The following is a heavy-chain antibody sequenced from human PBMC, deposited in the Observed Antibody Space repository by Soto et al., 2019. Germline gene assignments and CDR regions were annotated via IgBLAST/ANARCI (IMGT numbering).Heavy chain of an antibody. CDR3: ARDLDCSSTSCSGHY. CDR1: GGTFSSYA. CDR2: IIPIFGTA. D-gene: IGHD2-2*01. Sequence: SVKVSCKASGGTFSSYAISWVRQAPGQGLEWMGGIIPIFGTANCAQKFQGRVTITADESTSTAYMELSSLRSEDTAVYYCARDLDCSSTSCSGHYWGQGTLVTVSS. V-gene: IGHV1-69*13. J-gene: IGHJ4*02.